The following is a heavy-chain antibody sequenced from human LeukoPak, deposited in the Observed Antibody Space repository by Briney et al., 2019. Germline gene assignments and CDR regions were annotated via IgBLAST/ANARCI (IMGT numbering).Heavy chain of an antibody. CDR2: IYTSGSN. D-gene: IGHD6-13*01. CDR1: GGSISSYY. Sequence: SQTLSLTCPVSGGSISSYYTSCIRQPAGKGLEWIGRIYTSGSNNNNPSLKSRVTMSVDTSKNQFSLKLSSVTAADTAVYYCARHKRSSRTQVLYFDYWGQGTLVTVSS. J-gene: IGHJ4*02. V-gene: IGHV4-4*07. CDR3: ARHKRSSRTQVLYFDY.